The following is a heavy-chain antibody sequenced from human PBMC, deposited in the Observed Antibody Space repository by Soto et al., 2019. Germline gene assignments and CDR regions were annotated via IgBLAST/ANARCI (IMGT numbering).Heavy chain of an antibody. V-gene: IGHV1-18*04. CDR3: ARFKKLVAGTLSGTFDP. Sequence: QVQLVQSGAEVKKPGASVKVSCKASGYTFTSYGISWVRQAPGQGLEWMGWISAYNGNTNYAQKLQGRVTMTTDTSTSTADMELRSLRSDDTAVYYCARFKKLVAGTLSGTFDPWGQGTLVTVSS. CDR2: ISAYNGNT. J-gene: IGHJ5*02. D-gene: IGHD6-19*01. CDR1: GYTFTSYG.